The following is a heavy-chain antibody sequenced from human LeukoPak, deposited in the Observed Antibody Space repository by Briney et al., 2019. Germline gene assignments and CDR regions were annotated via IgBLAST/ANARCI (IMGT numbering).Heavy chain of an antibody. D-gene: IGHD3-3*01. J-gene: IGHJ4*02. CDR1: GFTFDDYT. V-gene: IGHV3-9*03. CDR2: ISWNSGSI. CDR3: AKVGPYYDFWSGHFDY. Sequence: GGSLRLSCAASGFTFDDYTMHWVRQAPGKGLGWVSGISWNSGSIGYADSVKGRFTISRDNAKNSLYLQMNSLRAEDMALYYCAKVGPYYDFWSGHFDYWGQGTLVTVSS.